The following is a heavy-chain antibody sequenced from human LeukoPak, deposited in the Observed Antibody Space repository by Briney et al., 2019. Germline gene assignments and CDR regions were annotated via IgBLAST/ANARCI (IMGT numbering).Heavy chain of an antibody. V-gene: IGHV4-34*01. CDR1: GGSFSGYY. CDR2: INHSGST. CDR3: ARAATQRGSFYFYYYYMDV. Sequence: SETLSLTCAVYGGSFSGYYWSWIRQPPGKGLEWIGEINHSGSTNYNPSLKSRVTISVDTSKNQFSLKLSSVTAADTAVYYCARAATQRGSFYFYYYYMDVWGKGTTVTVSS. J-gene: IGHJ6*03. D-gene: IGHD6-19*01.